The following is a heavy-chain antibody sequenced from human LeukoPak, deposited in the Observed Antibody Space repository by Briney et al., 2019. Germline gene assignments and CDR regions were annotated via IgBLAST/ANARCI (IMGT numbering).Heavy chain of an antibody. Sequence: PSETLSLTCTLSGDSISSSSYYWGWICQPPGKGLEWIGDIYYRGSTYYSLSLKSRVSISIDTSINQFSLTLNSVTAADTALYFCARRRYYDSTCYLDWGQGTLVTVSS. D-gene: IGHD3-22*01. J-gene: IGHJ1*01. V-gene: IGHV4-39*01. CDR3: ARRRYYDSTCYLD. CDR1: GDSISSSSYY. CDR2: IYYRGST.